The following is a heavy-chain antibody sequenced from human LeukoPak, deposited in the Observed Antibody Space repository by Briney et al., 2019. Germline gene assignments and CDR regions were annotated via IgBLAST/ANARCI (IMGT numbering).Heavy chain of an antibody. J-gene: IGHJ4*02. CDR1: SDSISSSINY. D-gene: IGHD5-24*01. Sequence: PSETLSLTCTVSSDSISSSINYWAWVRQSPGKGLEWIGAIYYSGHTYYNPSLKSRITMSVDTSKNQFSLKVSYVTAADTAVYYCARHEEEDGYNAKTIDYWGQGTLVTVYS. CDR2: IYYSGHT. CDR3: ARHEEEDGYNAKTIDY. V-gene: IGHV4-39*01.